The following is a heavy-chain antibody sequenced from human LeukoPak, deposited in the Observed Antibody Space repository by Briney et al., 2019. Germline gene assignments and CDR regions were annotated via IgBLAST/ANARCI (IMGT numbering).Heavy chain of an antibody. V-gene: IGHV4-59*01. CDR1: GGSISSSY. CDR2: IHYSGST. D-gene: IGHD1-1*01. Sequence: SETLSLTCTVSGGSISSSYWSWIRQPPGKGLEWIGYIHYSGSTNYNPSLKSRVTISVDTSKNQFSLKLSSVTAADTAVYYCARGHDTFDPWGQGTLVTVSS. CDR3: ARGHDTFDP. J-gene: IGHJ5*02.